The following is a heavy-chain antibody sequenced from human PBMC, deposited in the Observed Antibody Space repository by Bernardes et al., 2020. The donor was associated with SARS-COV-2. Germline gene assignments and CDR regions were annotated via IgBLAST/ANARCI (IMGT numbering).Heavy chain of an antibody. CDR3: ARDRDYNIRSGRFDN. D-gene: IGHD1-20*01. CDR2: INPNSGDT. J-gene: IGHJ4*02. CDR1: GYTFTAYS. V-gene: IGHV1-2*02. Sequence: ASVKVSCKASGYTFTAYSMHWVRQAPGQGLEWMGWINPNSGDTNYAQKFQGRVTMTRDTSISTAYMELSRLRADDTAVFYCARDRDYNIRSGRFDNWGQGTLVTVSS.